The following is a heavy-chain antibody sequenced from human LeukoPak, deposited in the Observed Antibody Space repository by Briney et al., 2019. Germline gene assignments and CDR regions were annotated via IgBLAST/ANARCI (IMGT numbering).Heavy chain of an antibody. CDR2: LNQDGSEK. CDR1: GFTFSSYS. CDR3: ARFGVPDSSGTSFQH. V-gene: IGHV3-7*01. D-gene: IGHD3-22*01. Sequence: GGSLRLSCAASGFTFSSYSMNWVRQAPGKGLEWVANLNQDGSEKYYVDSVRGRFTISRDNAKNSLYLQMNTLRAEDTAVYYCARFGVPDSSGTSFQHWGQGTLVTVSS. J-gene: IGHJ1*01.